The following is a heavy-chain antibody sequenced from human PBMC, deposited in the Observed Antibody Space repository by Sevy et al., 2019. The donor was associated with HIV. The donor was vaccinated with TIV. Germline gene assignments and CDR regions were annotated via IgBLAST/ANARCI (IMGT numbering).Heavy chain of an antibody. CDR2: MGGSGG. CDR3: AKGRGPYQPESRFFDI. Sequence: GGSLRLSCEASGFSFRNYAMNWVRQAPGKGLEWVSVMGGSGGNYADSVKGRFTISRDNSKNTRYLQMDSLIAEDTAVYFCAKGRGPYQPESRFFDIWGQGTLVTFSS. D-gene: IGHD2-2*01. J-gene: IGHJ4*02. V-gene: IGHV3-23*01. CDR1: GFSFRNYA.